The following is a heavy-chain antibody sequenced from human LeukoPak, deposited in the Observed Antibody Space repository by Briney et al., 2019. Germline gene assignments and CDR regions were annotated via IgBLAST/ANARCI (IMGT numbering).Heavy chain of an antibody. Sequence: PSETLSLTCTVSGGSISSYYRSWIRQPPGKGLEWIGYIYYSGSTNYNPSLKGRVTISVDTSKNQFSLKLSSVTAADTAVYYCARDINTAMVPWGQGTLVTVSS. D-gene: IGHD5-18*01. J-gene: IGHJ5*02. CDR3: ARDINTAMVP. V-gene: IGHV4-59*01. CDR1: GGSISSYY. CDR2: IYYSGST.